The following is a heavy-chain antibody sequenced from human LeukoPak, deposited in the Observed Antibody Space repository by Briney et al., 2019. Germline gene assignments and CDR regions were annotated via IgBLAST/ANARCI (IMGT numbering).Heavy chain of an antibody. CDR2: IEQDGSEK. Sequence: GGSLRLSCAASGFTFNGYWMSWVRQPPGKGLEWVANIEQDGSEKYYVDSVKGRFTIFKDNAKNSLFLQMNSLRVEDTAVYYCARIKGGTSAAISYWGQGTLVTVSS. CDR1: GFTFNGYW. D-gene: IGHD2-15*01. J-gene: IGHJ4*02. CDR3: ARIKGGTSAAISY. V-gene: IGHV3-7*01.